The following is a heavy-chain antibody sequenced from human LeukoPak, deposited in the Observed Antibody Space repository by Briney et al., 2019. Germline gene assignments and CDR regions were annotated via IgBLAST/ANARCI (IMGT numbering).Heavy chain of an antibody. Sequence: GGSLRLSCAASGYTFSSYAMHWVRQAPGKGLEWVAVISYDGSNKYYADSVKGRFTISRDNSKNTLYLQMNRLRAEDTAVYYCARSNGAYYYDSSGYYFPDYWGQGTLVTVSS. J-gene: IGHJ4*02. CDR3: ARSNGAYYYDSSGYYFPDY. D-gene: IGHD3-22*01. V-gene: IGHV3-30-3*01. CDR1: GYTFSSYA. CDR2: ISYDGSNK.